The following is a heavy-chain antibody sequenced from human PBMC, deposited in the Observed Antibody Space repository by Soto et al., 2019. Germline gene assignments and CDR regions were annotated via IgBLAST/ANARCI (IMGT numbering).Heavy chain of an antibody. CDR3: ARSRGRYLDWLFPLSY. J-gene: IGHJ4*02. CDR2: ISAYNGNT. D-gene: IGHD3-9*01. Sequence: ASVKVSCKASGYTFTSYGISWVRQAPGQGLEWMGWISAYNGNTNYAQKLQGRVTMTTDTSTSTAYMELRSLRSDDTAVYYCARSRGRYLDWLFPLSYWGQGTLVTVSS. CDR1: GYTFTSYG. V-gene: IGHV1-18*01.